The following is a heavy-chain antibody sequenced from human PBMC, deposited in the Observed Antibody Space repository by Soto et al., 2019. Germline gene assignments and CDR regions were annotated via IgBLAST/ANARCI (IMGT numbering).Heavy chain of an antibody. CDR2: ISSTSIYI. Sequence: EVQLVESGGGLVKPGGSLRLSCAASGFIFSDYSMTWVRQAPGKGLEWVSSISSTSIYIFYADSVKGRFTISRDNAKNSLYLQMNSLRAEDTAVYYCARDANLVDSWGQGTLVIVSS. J-gene: IGHJ4*02. CDR1: GFIFSDYS. V-gene: IGHV3-21*01. D-gene: IGHD2-15*01. CDR3: ARDANLVDS.